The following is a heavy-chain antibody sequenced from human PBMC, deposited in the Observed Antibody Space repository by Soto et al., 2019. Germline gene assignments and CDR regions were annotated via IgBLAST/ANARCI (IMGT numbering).Heavy chain of an antibody. V-gene: IGHV3-30*18. D-gene: IGHD3-10*01. CDR3: AKAHYYYFDY. J-gene: IGHJ4*02. Sequence: QVQLVESGGGVVQPGRSLRLSCAASGFTFSSYGMHWVRQAPGKGLEWVAVISYDGSNKYYADSVKGRFTISRDNSKNTQYLHMNSLRAEDTAVYYCAKAHYYYFDYWGQGTLVTVSS. CDR2: ISYDGSNK. CDR1: GFTFSSYG.